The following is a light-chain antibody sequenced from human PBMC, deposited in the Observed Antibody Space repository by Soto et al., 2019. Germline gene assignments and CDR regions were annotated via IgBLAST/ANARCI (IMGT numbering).Light chain of an antibody. CDR1: QRVSSAY. V-gene: IGKV3-20*01. CDR2: AAS. Sequence: EIVFTQSPGTLSLSTGERATLSCRASQRVSSAYLAWYQHKPGQPPTLLIYAASSRVTGIPDRFSGSGSGTDFTLTISRLEPEDFAVYYCQQYGSSSTWTFGQGTKVEIK. CDR3: QQYGSSSTWT. J-gene: IGKJ1*01.